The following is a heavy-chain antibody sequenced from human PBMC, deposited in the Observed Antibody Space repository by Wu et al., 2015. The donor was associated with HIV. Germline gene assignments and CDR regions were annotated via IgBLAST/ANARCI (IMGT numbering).Heavy chain of an antibody. Sequence: QLKLVQSGPEAKRPGASVRVSCKASYILTSYPIGWVRQAPGQRLEWMGWMNPNNGYIKPAQRFQDRIIMSTNNSAHTAYMELRSLTSDDTAIYFCARVQFDPDYYTYFDLWGQGTLVTVSS. CDR2: MNPNNGYI. J-gene: IGHJ2*01. CDR1: YILTSYP. D-gene: IGHD4/OR15-4a*01. CDR3: ARVQFDPDYYTYFDL. V-gene: IGHV1-18*01.